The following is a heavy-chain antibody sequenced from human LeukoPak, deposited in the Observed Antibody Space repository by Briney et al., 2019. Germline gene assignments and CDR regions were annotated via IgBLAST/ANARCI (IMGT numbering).Heavy chain of an antibody. CDR3: ARRWNYGRNYYIDV. D-gene: IGHD1-7*01. CDR1: GGSFSNYY. V-gene: IGHV4-34*01. CDR2: INDSGRT. J-gene: IGHJ6*03. Sequence: SETLSLTCAVYGGSFSNYYWSWIRQPPGRGLEWIGEINDSGRTNYNPSLMSRVTVSVDTSKNQFSPRLTSVTATDTAVYYCARRWNYGRNYYIDVWGNGATVSVSS.